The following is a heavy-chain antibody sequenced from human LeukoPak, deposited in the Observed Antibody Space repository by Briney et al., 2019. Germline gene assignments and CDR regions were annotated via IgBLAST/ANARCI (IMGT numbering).Heavy chain of an antibody. V-gene: IGHV1-69*06. CDR3: ARGFLGSPGYYFDY. D-gene: IGHD3-16*01. CDR1: GGTFSSYA. J-gene: IGHJ4*02. CDR2: IIPIFGTA. Sequence: GASVKVSCKASGGTFSSYAISWVRQAPGQGLEWMGGIIPIFGTANYAQKFQGRVTITADKSTSTAYMELNSLRSEDTAVYYCARGFLGSPGYYFDYWGQGTLVTVSS.